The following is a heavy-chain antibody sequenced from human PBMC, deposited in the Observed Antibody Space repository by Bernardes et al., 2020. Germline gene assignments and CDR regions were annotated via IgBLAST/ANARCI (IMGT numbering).Heavy chain of an antibody. CDR3: AKERDVAGSMDV. CDR1: GFTFSSYG. V-gene: IGHV3-30*18. CDR2: ISYDGSNK. J-gene: IGHJ6*02. Sequence: GGSLRLSCAASGFTFSSYGMHWVRQAPGKGLEWVAVISYDGSNKYYADSVKGRFTISRDNSKNTLYLQMNSLRAEDTAVYYCAKERDVAGSMDVWGQGTTVTVSS.